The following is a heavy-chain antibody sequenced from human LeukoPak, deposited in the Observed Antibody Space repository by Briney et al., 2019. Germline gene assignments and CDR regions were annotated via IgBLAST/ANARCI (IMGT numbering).Heavy chain of an antibody. Sequence: SGGSLRLSCAASGLIFSSYWMSWVRQAPGKGLEWVANIKKDGSEMYYVDSVKGRFTISRDNAKNSLYLQMNSLRAEDTAVYYCARVEVDWFDPWGQGTLVTVSS. V-gene: IGHV3-7*01. CDR3: ARVEVDWFDP. D-gene: IGHD2-15*01. CDR2: IKKDGSEM. CDR1: GLIFSSYW. J-gene: IGHJ5*02.